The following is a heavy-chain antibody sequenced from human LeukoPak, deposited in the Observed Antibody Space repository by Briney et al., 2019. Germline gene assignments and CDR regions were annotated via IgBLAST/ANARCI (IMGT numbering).Heavy chain of an antibody. J-gene: IGHJ4*02. D-gene: IGHD2-21*02. CDR2: IYYSGST. Sequence: SETLSLTCTVSGGSISSYYWSWIRQPPGKGLEWLGYIYYSGSTNYNPSLKSRVTISVDTSKNQFSLKLSSVTAADTAVYYCAREVPCGGDCCPFDYGGQGTLVTVSS. V-gene: IGHV4-59*01. CDR3: AREVPCGGDCCPFDY. CDR1: GGSISSYY.